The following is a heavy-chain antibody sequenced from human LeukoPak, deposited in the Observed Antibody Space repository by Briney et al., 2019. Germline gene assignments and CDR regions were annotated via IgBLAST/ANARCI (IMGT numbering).Heavy chain of an antibody. J-gene: IGHJ6*04. CDR3: AELGITMIGGV. D-gene: IGHD3-10*02. V-gene: IGHV3-23*01. Sequence: GRSLRLSCAASGFTFSSYGMSWVRQAPGKGLEWVSAVSGSGASTYYADSVKGRFTISRDNSKNTLYLQMNSLRAEDTAVYYCAELGITMIGGVWGKGTTVTISS. CDR1: GFTFSSYG. CDR2: VSGSGAST.